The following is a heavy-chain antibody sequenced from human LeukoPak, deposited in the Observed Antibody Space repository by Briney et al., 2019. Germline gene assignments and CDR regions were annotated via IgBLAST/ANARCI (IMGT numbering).Heavy chain of an antibody. Sequence: PSETLSLTCTVSGGPISPFYWNWIRQPPGKELEWIGYIYYTGGTSYSPSLHNRATLSVDTSKIQLSLKLNSVTAADTAVYYCARGRILVANTGAFAIGGQGPMVPVSS. CDR3: ARGRILVANTGAFAI. CDR1: GGPISPFY. V-gene: IGHV4-59*12. J-gene: IGHJ3*02. D-gene: IGHD3-22*01. CDR2: IYYTGGT.